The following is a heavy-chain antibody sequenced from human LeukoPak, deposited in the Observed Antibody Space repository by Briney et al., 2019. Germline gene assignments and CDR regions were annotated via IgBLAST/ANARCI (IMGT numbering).Heavy chain of an antibody. CDR2: IIPIFGTA. Sequence: SVKVSCKASGGTFSSYAISWVRQAPGQGLEWMGGIIPIFGTANYAQKFQGRVTITADESTSTAYMELSSLRSEDTAVYYCASCKMATIGYYFDYWGQGTLVTVSS. V-gene: IGHV1-69*13. J-gene: IGHJ4*02. CDR3: ASCKMATIGYYFDY. D-gene: IGHD5-24*01. CDR1: GGTFSSYA.